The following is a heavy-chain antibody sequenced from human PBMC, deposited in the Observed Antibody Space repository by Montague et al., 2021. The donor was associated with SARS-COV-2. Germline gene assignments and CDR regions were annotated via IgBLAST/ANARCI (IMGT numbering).Heavy chain of an antibody. J-gene: IGHJ6*04. CDR1: GFTFSNYV. V-gene: IGHV3-23*01. CDR2: ISGSGGST. CDR3: ASGAVSSSRKMDV. D-gene: IGHD6-13*01. Sequence: SLRLSCAASGFTFSNYVMAWVRQVPGKGLEWVTAISGSGGSTYYADSVKGRSTVSRDNSKNTVYLQMNSLRAEDTAVYYCASGAVSSSRKMDVWGKGTTVTVSS.